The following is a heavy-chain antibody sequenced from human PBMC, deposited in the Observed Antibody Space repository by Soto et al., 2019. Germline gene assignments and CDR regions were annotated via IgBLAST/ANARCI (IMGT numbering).Heavy chain of an antibody. CDR3: AREKPTGSLEGRRGGDYYYYGMDV. CDR2: IIPIFGTA. Sequence: SVKVSCKASGGTFSSYAISWVRQAPGQGLEWMGGIIPIFGTANYAQKFQGRVTITADESTSTAYMERSSLSSEDTAVYYCAREKPTGSLEGRRGGDYYYYGMDVWGQGTTVTVSS. CDR1: GGTFSSYA. J-gene: IGHJ6*02. D-gene: IGHD1-1*01. V-gene: IGHV1-69*13.